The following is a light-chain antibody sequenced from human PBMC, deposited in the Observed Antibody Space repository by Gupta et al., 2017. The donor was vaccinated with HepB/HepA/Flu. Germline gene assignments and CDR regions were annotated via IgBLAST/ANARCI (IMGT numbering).Light chain of an antibody. J-gene: IGLJ2*01. CDR3: PNTGTGGV. V-gene: IGLV4-69*01. CDR1: SGHSSYA. Sequence: QLVLTQSPSASASLGASVKLTCTLSSGHSSYAIAWHPKKPEKGPRYLMKLTSDGSQSKGDGIPDCLACYTFRAACHTITFSLDAEEGAYYCSPNTGTGGVFGRGTKFTLL. CDR2: LTSDGSQ.